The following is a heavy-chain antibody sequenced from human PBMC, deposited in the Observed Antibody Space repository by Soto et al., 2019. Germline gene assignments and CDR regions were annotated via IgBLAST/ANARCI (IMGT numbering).Heavy chain of an antibody. D-gene: IGHD6-19*01. Sequence: GGSLSLSCAASGFTFRNYNMNWVRQAPGKGLEWVSHISIGGTTIDYADSVKGRFTISRDNSKNTLYLQMNSLRAEDTAVYYCAKGVPGIAVAGTGYFQHWGQGTLVTVSS. CDR2: ISIGGTTI. CDR1: GFTFRNYN. J-gene: IGHJ1*01. V-gene: IGHV3-48*01. CDR3: AKGVPGIAVAGTGYFQH.